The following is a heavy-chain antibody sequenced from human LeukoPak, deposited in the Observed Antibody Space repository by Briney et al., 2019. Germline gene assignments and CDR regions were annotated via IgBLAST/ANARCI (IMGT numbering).Heavy chain of an antibody. Sequence: GGSLRLSCAASGFTVSSNYMSWVRQAPGKGLEWVSVIYSGGSTYYADSVKGRFTISRDDSKNTLDLQMNSLKPDDTAVYYCLRQGVGSPPRWGQGTLVTVSS. CDR1: GFTVSSNY. CDR3: LRQGVGSPPR. V-gene: IGHV3-53*05. CDR2: IYSGGST. J-gene: IGHJ4*02. D-gene: IGHD1-26*01.